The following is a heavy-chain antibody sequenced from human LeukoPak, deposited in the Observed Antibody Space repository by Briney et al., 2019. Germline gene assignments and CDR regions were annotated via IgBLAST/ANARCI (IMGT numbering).Heavy chain of an antibody. V-gene: IGHV3-33*08. J-gene: IGHJ6*02. Sequence: GGSLRLSCAASGFTFSSYAMSWVRQAPGKRLEWVAVIWYDGSNKYYADSVKGRFTISRDNSKNTLYLQMNSLRAEDTAVYYCARDLNYYDSSGGDYYYGMDVWGQGTTVTVSS. CDR1: GFTFSSYA. CDR3: ARDLNYYDSSGGDYYYGMDV. CDR2: IWYDGSNK. D-gene: IGHD3-22*01.